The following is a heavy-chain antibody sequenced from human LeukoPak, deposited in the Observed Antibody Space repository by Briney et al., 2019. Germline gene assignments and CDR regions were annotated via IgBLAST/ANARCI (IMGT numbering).Heavy chain of an antibody. Sequence: PSETRSLTCTVSGGSISSYYWSWIRQPPGKGLEWIGYIYYSGSTNYNPSLKSRVTISVDTSKNQFSLKLSSVTAADTAVYYCAREDIVVVVAVTGGMDVWGQGTTVTVSS. D-gene: IGHD2-15*01. V-gene: IGHV4-59*01. CDR3: AREDIVVVVAVTGGMDV. CDR1: GGSISSYY. J-gene: IGHJ6*02. CDR2: IYYSGST.